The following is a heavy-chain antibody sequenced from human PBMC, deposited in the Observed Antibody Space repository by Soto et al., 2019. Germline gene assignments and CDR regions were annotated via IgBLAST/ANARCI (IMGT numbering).Heavy chain of an antibody. CDR2: ISYDGSNK. CDR1: GFTFSNHG. Sequence: QVQLVGSGGGVVQPGRSLRLSCAASGFTFSNHGMHWVRQAPGKGLEWVAVISYDGSNKYYEDSVKGRFTISRDNSENTLYLQMDSLRAEDTAVYYCAKDHLPTTVTTPWFDPWGQGTLVTVSS. V-gene: IGHV3-30*18. J-gene: IGHJ5*02. D-gene: IGHD4-17*01. CDR3: AKDHLPTTVTTPWFDP.